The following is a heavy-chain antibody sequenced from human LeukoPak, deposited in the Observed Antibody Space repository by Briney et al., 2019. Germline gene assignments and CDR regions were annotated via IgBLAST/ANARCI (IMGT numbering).Heavy chain of an antibody. D-gene: IGHD2-2*01. V-gene: IGHV3-23*01. Sequence: PGGSLRLSCAASGFTFSSYAMSWVRQAPGKGLEWVSAISGSGGSTYYADSVKGRFTIFRDNSKNTLYLQMNSLRAEDTAVHYCARTGYCSSTSCYGPTDYWGQGTLVTVSS. CDR3: ARTGYCSSTSCYGPTDY. CDR1: GFTFSSYA. CDR2: ISGSGGST. J-gene: IGHJ4*02.